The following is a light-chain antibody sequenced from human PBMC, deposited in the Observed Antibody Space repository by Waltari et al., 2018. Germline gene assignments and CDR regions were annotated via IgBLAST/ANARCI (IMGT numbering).Light chain of an antibody. V-gene: IGLV3-1*01. CDR2: QDS. CDR3: QAWDSSTAHVV. Sequence: SYELTQPPSVSVSPGQTASITCSGDKLGDKYACWYQQKPGQSPVLVIYQDSKRPSGIPARFSVSNSGNTATLTISGTQAMDEADYYCQAWDSSTAHVVFGGGTKLTVL. CDR1: KLGDKY. J-gene: IGLJ2*01.